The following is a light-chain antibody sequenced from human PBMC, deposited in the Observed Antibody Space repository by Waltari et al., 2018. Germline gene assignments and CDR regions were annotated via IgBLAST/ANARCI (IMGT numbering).Light chain of an antibody. V-gene: IGKV2-28*01. J-gene: IGKJ1*01. CDR2: LAS. Sequence: EIVMTQSPLSLPVTPGEPASISCRSSQSLLHSNGNTYLEWFLQRPGQSPQFLIFLASRRASGVPDRISGYGSGTDFTLNISRVEAEDVGIYYCMQGLQIPWTFGQGTRADIK. CDR1: QSLLHSNGNTY. CDR3: MQGLQIPWT.